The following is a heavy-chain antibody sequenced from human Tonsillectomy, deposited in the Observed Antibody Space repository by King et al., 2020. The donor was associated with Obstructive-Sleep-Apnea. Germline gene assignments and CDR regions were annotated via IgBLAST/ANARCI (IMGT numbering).Heavy chain of an antibody. D-gene: IGHD7-27*01. V-gene: IGHV3-23*04. CDR3: AKDAWGEYFQH. CDR1: GFTFSNYA. CDR2: INNNGGNT. J-gene: IGHJ1*01. Sequence: VQLVESGGGFVQPGGSLRLSCAASGFTFSNYAMSWARQAPGKGPEGVSNINNNGGNTYYADSVKGRFTISRDNSKKTMYLQMNSLRDEDTAVYYCAKDAWGEYFQHWGQGTLVTVSS.